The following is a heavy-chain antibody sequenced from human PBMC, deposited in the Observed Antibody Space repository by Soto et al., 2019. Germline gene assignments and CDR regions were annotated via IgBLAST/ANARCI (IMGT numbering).Heavy chain of an antibody. J-gene: IGHJ1*01. CDR3: ASRGPGYCSGGSCWGFQH. Sequence: QVQLVESGGGVVQPGRSLRLSCAASGFTFSSYGMHWVRQAPGKGLEWVAVIWYDGSNKYYADSVKGRFTISRDNSNNTLYLQMNSLRAEDTAVYYCASRGPGYCSGGSCWGFQHWGQGTLVTVSS. D-gene: IGHD2-15*01. CDR2: IWYDGSNK. CDR1: GFTFSSYG. V-gene: IGHV3-33*01.